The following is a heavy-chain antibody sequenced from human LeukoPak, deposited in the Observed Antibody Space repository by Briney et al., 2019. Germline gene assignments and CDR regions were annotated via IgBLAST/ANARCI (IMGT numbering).Heavy chain of an antibody. J-gene: IGHJ1*01. CDR3: ARGEYYYDGGY. V-gene: IGHV3-7*05. D-gene: IGHD3-22*01. CDR2: IKQDGSEK. CDR1: GFTFSSYA. Sequence: GGSLRLSCAASGFTFSSYAMTWVRQVPGKGLEWVANIKQDGSEKNYVDSVKGRFTVSRDNAKNSLYLQMNSLRAEDTAVYYCARGEYYYDGGYWGQGTLVTVSS.